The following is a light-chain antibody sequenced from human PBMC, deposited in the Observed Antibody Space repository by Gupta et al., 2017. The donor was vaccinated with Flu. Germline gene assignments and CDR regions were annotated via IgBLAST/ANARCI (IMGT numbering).Light chain of an antibody. CDR3: QRDGSTLT. J-gene: IGKJ4*01. Sequence: PDTLSLSPGERATLSCRASQSIDRDFLDWYQHKPGQAPRLLIYAASLRADAIPDRFSGSGSGTDFTLISNRRDPEDFAVYYGQRDGSTLTFGGGTKVEMK. CDR1: QSIDRDF. CDR2: AAS. V-gene: IGKV3-20*01.